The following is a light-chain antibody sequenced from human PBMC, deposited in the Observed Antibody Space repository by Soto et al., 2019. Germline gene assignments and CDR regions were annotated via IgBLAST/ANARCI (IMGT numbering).Light chain of an antibody. CDR2: GAF. CDR1: PSVTNY. V-gene: IGKV3-11*01. CDR3: QQRNIWPPVT. Sequence: ETVLTQSPATLSLSPGERAPLSCRASPSVTNYLAWYQRNPGQPPRLLIYGAFNRAAGIPARFSGSGSGTDFTLTISSLEPEDSAVYYCQQRNIWPPVTFGQGTRLEIK. J-gene: IGKJ5*01.